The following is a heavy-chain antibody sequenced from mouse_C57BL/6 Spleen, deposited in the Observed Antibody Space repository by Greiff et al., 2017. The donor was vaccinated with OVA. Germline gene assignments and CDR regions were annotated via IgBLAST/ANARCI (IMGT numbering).Heavy chain of an antibody. Sequence: VQLQQSGPALVKPGASVKISCKASGYSFTGYYMNWVKQSPEKSLEWIGEINPSTGGTTYNQKFKAKATLTVDKSSSTAYMQLKSLTSEDSAVYYCARRRVYYAMDYWGQGTSVTVSS. CDR1: GYSFTGYY. J-gene: IGHJ4*01. CDR3: ARRRVYYAMDY. CDR2: INPSTGGT. V-gene: IGHV1-42*01.